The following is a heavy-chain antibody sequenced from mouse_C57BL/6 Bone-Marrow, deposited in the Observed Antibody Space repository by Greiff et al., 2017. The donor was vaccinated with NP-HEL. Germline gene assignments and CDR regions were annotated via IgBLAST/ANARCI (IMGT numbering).Heavy chain of an antibody. CDR1: GFTFSSYG. CDR2: ISSGGSYT. J-gene: IGHJ4*01. D-gene: IGHD2-2*01. V-gene: IGHV5-6*01. Sequence: EVQLVESGGDLVKPGGSLKLSCAASGFTFSSYGMSWVRQTPDKRLAWVATISSGGSYTYYPDSVKGRFTISRDNAKNTLYLQMSSLKSEDTAMYYCARHGYDGAMDYWGQGTSVTVSS. CDR3: ARHGYDGAMDY.